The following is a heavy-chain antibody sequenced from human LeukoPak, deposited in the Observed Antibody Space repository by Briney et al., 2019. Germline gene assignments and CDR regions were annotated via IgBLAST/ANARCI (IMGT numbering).Heavy chain of an antibody. CDR1: GFTFSSYA. V-gene: IGHV3-30*01. CDR3: ARVQTPAGYDSWSGNFDY. D-gene: IGHD3-3*01. CDR2: ISYDGDEL. J-gene: IGHJ4*02. Sequence: GGPLRLSCAASGFTFSSYAMHWVRQAPGEGLEWVAAISYDGDELYYVDSVKGRFTISRDSSSNTLYLQMNSLRAEDTVVYFCARVQTPAGYDSWSGNFDYWGQGTLVTVSS.